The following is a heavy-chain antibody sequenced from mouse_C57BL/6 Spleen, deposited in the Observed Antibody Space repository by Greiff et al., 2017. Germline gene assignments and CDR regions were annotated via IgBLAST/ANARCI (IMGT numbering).Heavy chain of an antibody. CDR3: ARDGSSYEYYFDY. CDR1: GFTFSSYA. J-gene: IGHJ2*01. D-gene: IGHD1-1*01. V-gene: IGHV5-4*01. CDR2: ISDGGSYT. Sequence: EVKLMESGGGLVKPGGSLKLSCAASGFTFSSYAMSWVRQTPEKRLAWVATISDGGSYTYYPDNVKGRFTISRDNAKNNLYLQMSHLKSEDTAMYYCARDGSSYEYYFDYWGQGTTLTVSS.